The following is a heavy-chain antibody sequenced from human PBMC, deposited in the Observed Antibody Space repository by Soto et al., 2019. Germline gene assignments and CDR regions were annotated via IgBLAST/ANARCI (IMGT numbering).Heavy chain of an antibody. V-gene: IGHV3-11*06. CDR2: ISGSGTYT. D-gene: IGHD2-21*02. Sequence: QVQLVESGGGLVKPGGSLRLSCAASGFTFSDYYMSWIRQAPGKGLEWVSYISGSGTYTNYGDSVKGRFTISRDNAKNSLYLQMNSLRAEDMAVYYCVRGGSYCGGDCFDYWGQGTLVTGSS. J-gene: IGHJ4*02. CDR1: GFTFSDYY. CDR3: VRGGSYCGGDCFDY.